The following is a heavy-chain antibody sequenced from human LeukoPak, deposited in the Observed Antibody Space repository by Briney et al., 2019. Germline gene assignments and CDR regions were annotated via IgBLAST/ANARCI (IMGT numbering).Heavy chain of an antibody. CDR1: GGSFSGYY. Sequence: SETLSLTCAVYGGSFSGYYWSWIRQPPGKGLEWIGEINHCGSTNYNPTLKSRVTISVDTSKTQFYLKLSSVTAADTAAYSCARLRDRRIAAPYYMDVWGKGTTVTISS. D-gene: IGHD6-13*01. CDR3: ARLRDRRIAAPYYMDV. CDR2: INHCGST. J-gene: IGHJ6*03. V-gene: IGHV4-34*01.